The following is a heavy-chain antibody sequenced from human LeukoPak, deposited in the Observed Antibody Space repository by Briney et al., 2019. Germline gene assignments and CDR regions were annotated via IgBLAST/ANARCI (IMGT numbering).Heavy chain of an antibody. CDR3: ARETYGSGSHNWFDP. CDR1: GYSISSGYY. J-gene: IGHJ5*02. D-gene: IGHD3-10*01. Sequence: SETLSLTCTVSGYSISSGYYWGWIRQPPGKGLEWIGSIYHSGSTYYNPSLKSRVTISVDTSKNQFSLKLSSVTAADTVVYYCARETYGSGSHNWFDPWGQGTLVTVSS. V-gene: IGHV4-38-2*02. CDR2: IYHSGST.